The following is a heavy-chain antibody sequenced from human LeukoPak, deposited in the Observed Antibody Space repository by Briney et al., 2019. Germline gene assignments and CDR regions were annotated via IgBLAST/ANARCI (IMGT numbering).Heavy chain of an antibody. J-gene: IGHJ4*02. Sequence: GASVKVSCKASGGTFSSYTISWVRQAPGQGLEWMGRIIPILGIANYAQKFQGRVTITADKSTSTAYMELSSLRSEDTAVYYCARGTLDTAMWNYFDYWGQGTLVTVSS. V-gene: IGHV1-69*02. CDR3: ARGTLDTAMWNYFDY. CDR2: IIPILGIA. D-gene: IGHD5-18*01. CDR1: GGTFSSYT.